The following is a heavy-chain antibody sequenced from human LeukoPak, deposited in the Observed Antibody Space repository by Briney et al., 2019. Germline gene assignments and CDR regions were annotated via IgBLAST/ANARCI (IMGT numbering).Heavy chain of an antibody. V-gene: IGHV3-48*03. D-gene: IGHD3-9*01. CDR1: GFTFSSYE. Sequence: PGGSLRLSCAASGFTFSSYEMNWVRQAPGNGLEWVSYISSSGSTIYYADSVKGRFTISRDNAKNSLYLQMNSLRAEDTAVYYCARGGTRHYDILTGYYLITHYFDYWGQGTLVTVSS. CDR3: ARGGTRHYDILTGYYLITHYFDY. J-gene: IGHJ4*02. CDR2: ISSSGSTI.